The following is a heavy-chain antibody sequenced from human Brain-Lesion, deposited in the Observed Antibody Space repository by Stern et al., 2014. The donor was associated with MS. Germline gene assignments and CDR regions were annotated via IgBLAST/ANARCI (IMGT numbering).Heavy chain of an antibody. CDR2: VYYSGGP. D-gene: IGHD3-16*01. CDR1: GGSISRSTYY. Sequence: QLVESGPGLVKPSETLSLTCTVSGGSISRSTYYWGWLRLSPGKGLVWIGSVYYSGGPFYNPSLKSRVTFPVNISPNHISLHLAFVTAADTGLYYCARASGLFEYWGQGVLVTVSS. CDR3: ARASGLFEY. V-gene: IGHV4-39*01. J-gene: IGHJ4*02.